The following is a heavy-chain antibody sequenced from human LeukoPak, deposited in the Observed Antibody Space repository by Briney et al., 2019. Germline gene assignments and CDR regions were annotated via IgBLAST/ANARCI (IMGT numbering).Heavy chain of an antibody. V-gene: IGHV3-21*01. CDR3: ARDLHYYGSGP. J-gene: IGHJ5*02. D-gene: IGHD3-10*01. Sequence: GGSLRLSCVAYGFNFRDYSMNWVRQAPGKGLDWVSGISGTSSFMYYGDSVKGRFTVSRDNAKNSLYLEMESLRVEDTAVYYCARDLHYYGSGPWGQGTLVTVSS. CDR2: ISGTSSFM. CDR1: GFNFRDYS.